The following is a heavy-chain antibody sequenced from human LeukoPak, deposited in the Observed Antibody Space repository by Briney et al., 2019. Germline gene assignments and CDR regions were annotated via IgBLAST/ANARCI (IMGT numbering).Heavy chain of an antibody. Sequence: SETLSLTCTVSGGSISSYYWSWIRQSPGKGLEWVGNINHKGTTDYNPSLKSRVTISLDTSKNQFTLELTSVTAADTAVYYCASELGHSYDYYYGMDVWGQGTTVTVSS. J-gene: IGHJ6*02. V-gene: IGHV4-59*08. D-gene: IGHD1-26*01. CDR1: GGSISSYY. CDR2: INHKGTT. CDR3: ASELGHSYDYYYGMDV.